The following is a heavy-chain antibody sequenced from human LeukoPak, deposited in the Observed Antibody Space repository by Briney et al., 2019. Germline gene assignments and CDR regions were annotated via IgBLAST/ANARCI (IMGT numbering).Heavy chain of an antibody. CDR1: GGSFSGYY. CDR3: ARGYYDFWSGYYFYFDY. D-gene: IGHD3-3*01. Sequence: SETLSLTCAVYGGSFSGYYWSWIRQPPGKGLEWIGEINHSGSTNYNPSFKSRVTISVDTSKIQFSLKLSSVTAADTAVYYCARGYYDFWSGYYFYFDYWGQGTLVTVSS. CDR2: INHSGST. J-gene: IGHJ4*02. V-gene: IGHV4-34*01.